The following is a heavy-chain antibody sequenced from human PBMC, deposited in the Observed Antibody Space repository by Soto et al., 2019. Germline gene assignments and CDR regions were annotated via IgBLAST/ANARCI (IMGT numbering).Heavy chain of an antibody. V-gene: IGHV4-59*08. CDR2: IYYSGST. J-gene: IGHJ5*02. D-gene: IGHD6-19*01. CDR3: ARPNSSGWYDNWFDP. CDR1: GGSISSYY. Sequence: SETLSLTCTVSGGSISSYYWSWIRQPPGKGLEWIGYIYYSGSTNYNPSLKSRVTISVDTSKNQFSLKLSSVTAADTAVYYCARPNSSGWYDNWFDPWGQGTLVTVSS.